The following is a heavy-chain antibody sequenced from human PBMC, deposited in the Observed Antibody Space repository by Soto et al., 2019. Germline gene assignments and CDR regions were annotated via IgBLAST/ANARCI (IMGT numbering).Heavy chain of an antibody. CDR2: ISGSGSST. D-gene: IGHD6-19*01. V-gene: IGHV3-23*01. CDR3: AKDRRSGLDLSRGNAFDI. J-gene: IGHJ3*02. Sequence: GGSLRLSCAASGFTFSSYAMSWVRQAPGKGLEWVSAISGSGSSTYYADSVTGRFTISRDNSKNTLYLQMNSLRAESTAVDYCAKDRRSGLDLSRGNAFDIWGQGTMVTVSS. CDR1: GFTFSSYA.